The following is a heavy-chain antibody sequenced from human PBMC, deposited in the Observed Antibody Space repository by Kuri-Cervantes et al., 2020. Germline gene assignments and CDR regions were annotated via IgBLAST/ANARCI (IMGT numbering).Heavy chain of an antibody. CDR1: GFSHSNARRG. D-gene: IGHD3-10*01. CDR2: IFSNDEK. CDR3: AHSSWLGELLGDY. Sequence: SGPTLVHPPEPRTLTCTVSGFSHSNARRGVSWIRQPPGKALEWLAHIFSNDEKSYSTSLKSRLTISKDTSKNQVVLTMTNMDPVDTATYYCAHSSWLGELLGDYWGQGTLVTVSS. J-gene: IGHJ4*02. V-gene: IGHV2-26*01.